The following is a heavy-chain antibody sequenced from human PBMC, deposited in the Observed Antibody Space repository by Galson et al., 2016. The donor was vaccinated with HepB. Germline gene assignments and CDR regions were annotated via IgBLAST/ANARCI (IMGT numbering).Heavy chain of an antibody. J-gene: IGHJ2*01. Sequence: SLRLSCAASGFTLSSSWMSWVRQAPGGGLEWVANIKQDGSEKYYVDSVKGRFTISSDNAKNSLFLQINGLRAEDTAVYYCARALSSSGWTYWYFDLWGRGTLVTVSS. V-gene: IGHV3-7*03. CDR3: ARALSSSGWTYWYFDL. CDR1: GFTLSSSW. D-gene: IGHD6-19*01. CDR2: IKQDGSEK.